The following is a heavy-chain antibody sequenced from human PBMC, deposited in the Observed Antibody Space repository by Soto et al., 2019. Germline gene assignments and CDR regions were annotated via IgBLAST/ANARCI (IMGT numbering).Heavy chain of an antibody. D-gene: IGHD1-26*01. J-gene: IGHJ3*02. Sequence: GGSLRLSCAASGFTFSSYAMSWVRQAPGKGLEWVAAMSGSGGSTYYADFGKGRVTISRDNSKNTLYLQMNSLRAEDTAVYCCAKDSPKWDQSGCAFDIWGQGTMVTVSS. V-gene: IGHV3-23*01. CDR2: MSGSGGST. CDR3: AKDSPKWDQSGCAFDI. CDR1: GFTFSSYA.